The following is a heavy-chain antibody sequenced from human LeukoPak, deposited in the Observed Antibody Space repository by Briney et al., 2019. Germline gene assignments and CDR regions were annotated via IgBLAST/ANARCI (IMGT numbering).Heavy chain of an antibody. CDR1: GYRFTSYW. D-gene: IGHD1-26*01. CDR3: ARRSSGGSYWD. CDR2: IYPGDSET. J-gene: IGHJ4*02. Sequence: GESLKISCKGSGYRFTSYWIAWVRQMPGKGLEWMAIIYPGDSETRYSPSFQGQVTISADKSIPTAYLQWSSLKASDTAMYYCARRSSGGSYWDWGQGTLVTVSS. V-gene: IGHV5-51*01.